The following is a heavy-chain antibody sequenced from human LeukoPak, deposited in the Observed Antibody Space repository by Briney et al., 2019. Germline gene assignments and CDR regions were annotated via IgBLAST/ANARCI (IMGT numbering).Heavy chain of an antibody. J-gene: IGHJ4*02. D-gene: IGHD3-3*01. CDR3: VVTYYDFWSGYFDY. CDR1: GFTFSSYW. CDR2: INSDGSST. Sequence: GSLRLSCAASGFTFSSYWMHWVRQAPGKGLVWVSRINSDGSSTSYADSVKGRFTISRDNAKNTLYLQMNSLRAEDTAVYYCVVTYYDFWSGYFDYWGQGTLVTVSS. V-gene: IGHV3-74*01.